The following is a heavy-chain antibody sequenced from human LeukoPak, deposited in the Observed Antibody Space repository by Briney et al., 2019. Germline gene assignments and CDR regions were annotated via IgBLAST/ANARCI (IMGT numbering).Heavy chain of an antibody. CDR3: AKGTSSSCYGGLGY. CDR2: ISGSGDST. D-gene: IGHD2-2*01. V-gene: IGHV3-23*01. J-gene: IGHJ4*02. Sequence: GGSLRFSCTASGFTFSSYAMTWVRQAPGKGLEWVSVISGSGDSTFYADSVKGRFTISRDSSKNTLYLQMNSLRAEDTAVYYCAKGTSSSCYGGLGYWGQGTLVTVSS. CDR1: GFTFSSYA.